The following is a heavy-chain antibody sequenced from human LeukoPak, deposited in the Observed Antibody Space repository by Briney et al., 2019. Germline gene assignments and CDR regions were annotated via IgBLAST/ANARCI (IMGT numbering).Heavy chain of an antibody. D-gene: IGHD3-10*01. Sequence: PGGSLRLSCAASGFTFSDYYMSWVRHAPGKGLEWVANIKQDGSEKYYVDSVKGRFTISRDNAKNSLYLQMNSLRAEDTAVYYCARPQLLWFGRPTACWFDPWGQGTLVTVSS. J-gene: IGHJ5*02. CDR2: IKQDGSEK. CDR1: GFTFSDYY. V-gene: IGHV3-7*01. CDR3: ARPQLLWFGRPTACWFDP.